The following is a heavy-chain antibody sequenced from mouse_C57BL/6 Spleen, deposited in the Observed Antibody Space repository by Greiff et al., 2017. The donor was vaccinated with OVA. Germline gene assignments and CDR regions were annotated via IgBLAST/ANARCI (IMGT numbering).Heavy chain of an antibody. J-gene: IGHJ3*01. Sequence: EVMLVESGGDLVKPGGSLKLSCAASGFTFSSYGMSWVRQTPDKRLEWVATISSGGSYTYYPDSVKGRFTISKDNAKNTLYLQISSLKSEDTAMYYCARHSNPAWFAYWGQGTLVTVSA. CDR1: GFTFSSYG. D-gene: IGHD2-5*01. CDR3: ARHSNPAWFAY. V-gene: IGHV5-6*01. CDR2: ISSGGSYT.